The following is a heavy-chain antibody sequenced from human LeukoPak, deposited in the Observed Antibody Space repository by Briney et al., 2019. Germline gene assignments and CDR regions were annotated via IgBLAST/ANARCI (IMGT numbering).Heavy chain of an antibody. CDR1: GGSIKSHF. V-gene: IGHV4-59*11. CDR2: IHHSGST. CDR3: ATGYGSGTLRDRYYYMDV. D-gene: IGHD3-10*01. J-gene: IGHJ6*03. Sequence: KTSETLSLTCTVSGGSIKSHFWSWVRQPPGKGLEWIGYIHHSGSTNYNPSLKSRVTISVDTSKNQLSLKLSSVTAADTAVYYCATGYGSGTLRDRYYYMDVWGKGTTVTVSS.